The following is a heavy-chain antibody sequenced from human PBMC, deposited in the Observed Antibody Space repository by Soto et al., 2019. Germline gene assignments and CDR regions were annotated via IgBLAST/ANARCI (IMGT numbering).Heavy chain of an antibody. D-gene: IGHD4-17*01. CDR1: GYTFTDNH. Sequence: ASVKVSCKASGYTFTDNHIHWLRRTPGQGLEWMGWINPKSGDAKYAQKFQGRVTMTRDASIKLAFMEVTRLTSDDTAIYFCAIKHYVDYISWSFHPWGHGTLVTVSS. J-gene: IGHJ5*02. CDR3: AIKHYVDYISWSFHP. CDR2: INPKSGDA. V-gene: IGHV1-2*02.